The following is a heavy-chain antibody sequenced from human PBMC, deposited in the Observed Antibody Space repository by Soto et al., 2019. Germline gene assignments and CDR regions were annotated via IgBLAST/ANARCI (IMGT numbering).Heavy chain of an antibody. Sequence: EVQLVASGGGLVQPGGSLRLSCAASGFSVSTKYMSWVRQAPGKGLEWLSIIQRGGSTYYADSVKGRFTISRDNYENPLFLQMNSLRVDDTAVYYCTRDDVVCSGGSCYGVPMDGWGKGTTVTVSA. D-gene: IGHD2-15*01. CDR3: TRDDVVCSGGSCYGVPMDG. J-gene: IGHJ6*04. V-gene: IGHV3-66*01. CDR1: GFSVSTKY. CDR2: IQRGGST.